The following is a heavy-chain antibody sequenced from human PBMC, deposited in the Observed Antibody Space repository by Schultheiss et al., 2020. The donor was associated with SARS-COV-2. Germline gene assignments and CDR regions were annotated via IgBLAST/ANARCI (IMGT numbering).Heavy chain of an antibody. D-gene: IGHD3-3*01. J-gene: IGHJ4*02. V-gene: IGHV1-2*06. CDR1: GYTFTGYY. CDR3: AISYYDFWSGPPVGGYFDY. Sequence: ASVKVSCKASGYTFTGYYMHWVRQAPGQGLEWMGRINPNSGGTNYAQKFQGRVTMTRDTSISTAYMELRSLRSDDTAVYYCAISYYDFWSGPPVGGYFDYWGQGTLVTVSS. CDR2: INPNSGGT.